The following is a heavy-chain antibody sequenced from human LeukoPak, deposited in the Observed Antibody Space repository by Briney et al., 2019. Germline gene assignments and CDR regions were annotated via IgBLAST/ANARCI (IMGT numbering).Heavy chain of an antibody. CDR3: ARDSTYYYDSGSSGPHYFAN. V-gene: IGHV3-30*03. D-gene: IGHD3-10*01. J-gene: IGHJ4*02. CDR1: GFTFSSYG. Sequence: GGSLRLSCAASGFTFSSYGMHWVRQAPGKGLEWVAVISYDGSNKYYADSVKGRFTISRDNSKNTLYLQMNSLRAEDTAVYYCARDSTYYYDSGSSGPHYFANWGQETLVTVSS. CDR2: ISYDGSNK.